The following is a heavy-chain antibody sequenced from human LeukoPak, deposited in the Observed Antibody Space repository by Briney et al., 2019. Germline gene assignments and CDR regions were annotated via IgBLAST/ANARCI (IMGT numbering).Heavy chain of an antibody. CDR1: GGSISISSYY. D-gene: IGHD1-26*01. Sequence: SETLSLTCTVSGGSISISSYYWGWIRQPPGRGLEWIGSIYYSGSTYYNPSLKSRVTISVDTSKNQFSLKLSSVTAADTAVYYCARLGGSYALMQPFDYWGQGTLVTVSS. J-gene: IGHJ4*02. CDR2: IYYSGST. V-gene: IGHV4-39*01. CDR3: ARLGGSYALMQPFDY.